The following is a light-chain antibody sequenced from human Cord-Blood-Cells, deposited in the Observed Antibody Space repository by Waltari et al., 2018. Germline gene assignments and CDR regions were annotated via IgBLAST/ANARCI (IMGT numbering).Light chain of an antibody. CDR1: SSAVGGSNY. CDR3: SSYTSSSTLYV. Sequence: QSALTQPATVSRSPGQSITLSCPGTSSAVGGSNYVSWYQQHPGKAPKLMIYDVSNRPSGVSNRFSGSKSGNTASLTISGLQAEDEADYYCSSYTSSSTLYVFGTGTKVTVL. CDR2: DVS. J-gene: IGLJ1*01. V-gene: IGLV2-14*01.